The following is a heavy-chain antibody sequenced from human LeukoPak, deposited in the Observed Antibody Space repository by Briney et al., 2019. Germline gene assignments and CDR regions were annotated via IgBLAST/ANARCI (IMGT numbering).Heavy chain of an antibody. CDR3: ARDHNYAFDN. J-gene: IGHJ4*02. D-gene: IGHD1-1*01. CDR1: GFTFSDYA. V-gene: IGHV3-11*06. CDR2: IGISSGNT. Sequence: GRSLRLSCTTSGFTFSDYALSWVRQAPGKGLEWISYIGISSGNTKYADSVKGRFTISADNARNSLYLQMNSLRVEDTAVYYCARDHNYAFDNWGQGTLVSVSS.